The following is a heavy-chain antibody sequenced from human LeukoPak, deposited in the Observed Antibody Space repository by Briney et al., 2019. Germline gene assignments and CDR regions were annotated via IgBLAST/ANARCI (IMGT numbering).Heavy chain of an antibody. V-gene: IGHV4-31*03. CDR3: ARGTYYYDSSDSV. D-gene: IGHD3-22*01. Sequence: SETLSLTCTVSGGSISSGGYYWSWIRQHPGKGLEWIGYIYYSGSTYYNPSLKSRVTMSVDKSKNQFSLKLSSVTAADTAVYYCARGTYYYDSSDSVWGQGTLVTVSS. CDR2: IYYSGST. J-gene: IGHJ4*02. CDR1: GGSISSGGYY.